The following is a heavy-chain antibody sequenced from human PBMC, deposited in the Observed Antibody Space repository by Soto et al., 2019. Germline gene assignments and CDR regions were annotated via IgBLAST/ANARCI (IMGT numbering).Heavy chain of an antibody. D-gene: IGHD5-12*01. J-gene: IGHJ5*02. V-gene: IGHV1-69*13. CDR2: IIPIFGTA. Sequence: ASVKVSCKASGGTFSSYAISWVRQAPGQGLEWMGGIIPIFGTANYAQKFQGRVTITADESTSTAYMELSSLRSEDTAVYYCARVLVGDGYNYWFDPWGQGTLVTVSS. CDR3: ARVLVGDGYNYWFDP. CDR1: GGTFSSYA.